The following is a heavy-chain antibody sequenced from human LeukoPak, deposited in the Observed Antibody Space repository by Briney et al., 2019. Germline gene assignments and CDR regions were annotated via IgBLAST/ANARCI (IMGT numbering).Heavy chain of an antibody. CDR1: GFTFSDCY. CDR3: ARDSPDGSGTYYNDSPDY. CDR2: IGGSGADT. D-gene: IGHD3-10*01. V-gene: IGHV3-11*05. Sequence: GGSLRLSCAASGFTFSDCYMSWFRQAPGKGLEWLSYIGGSGADTNYADSVKGRFTTSRDNAKSSLYLQMNSLRAEDTAIYYCARDSPDGSGTYYNDSPDYWGQGTLVTVSS. J-gene: IGHJ4*02.